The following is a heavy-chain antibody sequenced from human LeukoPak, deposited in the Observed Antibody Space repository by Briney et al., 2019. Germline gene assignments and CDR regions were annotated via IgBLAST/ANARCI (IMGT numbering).Heavy chain of an antibody. J-gene: IGHJ6*03. CDR3: XKDGDYYYMDV. CDR2: XXXSGXSX. V-gene: IGHV3-23*01. CDR1: GFTFSXYA. Sequence: GGSLXLSCAASGFTFSXYAXXXXXQAXGKXXXWVSXXXXSGXSXXXXDSXXXXXTXXXXNSKNTLYLQMNSLRAGDTAVYYCXKDGDYYYMDVWGKGTTVTVSS.